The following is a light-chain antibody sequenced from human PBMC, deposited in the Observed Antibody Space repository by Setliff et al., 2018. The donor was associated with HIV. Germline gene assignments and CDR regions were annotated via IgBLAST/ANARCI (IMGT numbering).Light chain of an antibody. J-gene: IGLJ2*01. CDR3: SSYTSSSTLV. CDR1: SSDVGGYDY. V-gene: IGLV2-14*03. Sequence: SALTQPASVSGSPGQSITISCTGTSSDVGGYDYVSWYQQHPGKAPKFMIYDVSKRPSGVSDRFSGSKSGNAASLTISGLQPEDEADYYCSSYTSSSTLVFGGGTKVT. CDR2: DVS.